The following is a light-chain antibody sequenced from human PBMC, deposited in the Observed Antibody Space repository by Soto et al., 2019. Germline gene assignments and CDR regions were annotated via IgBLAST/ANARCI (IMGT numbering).Light chain of an antibody. V-gene: IGKV3-20*01. J-gene: IGKJ4*01. CDR2: GAS. CDR3: QQYGSSPLT. CDR1: QSVSSSY. Sequence: EIVLTQSPGTLSLSPGERATLSCRASQSVSSSYLAWYQQKPGQAPMLLIYGASSRATRIPDRFSGSGSGTDFTLTIIRLEPEDFAVYFCQQYGSSPLTFGGGTKVEIK.